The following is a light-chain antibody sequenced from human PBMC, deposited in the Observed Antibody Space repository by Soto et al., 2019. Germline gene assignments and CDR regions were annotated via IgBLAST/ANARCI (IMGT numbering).Light chain of an antibody. CDR1: SSDVGSYNL. CDR3: CSYASSSTFDVV. CDR2: EGS. J-gene: IGLJ2*01. Sequence: QSVLTQHASVSGSHGQSITISCTGTSSDVGSYNLVSWYQQHPGKAPKLMIYEGSKRPSGVSNRFSGSKSGNTASLTISGLQAEDEADYYCCSYASSSTFDVVFGGGTKLTVL. V-gene: IGLV2-23*03.